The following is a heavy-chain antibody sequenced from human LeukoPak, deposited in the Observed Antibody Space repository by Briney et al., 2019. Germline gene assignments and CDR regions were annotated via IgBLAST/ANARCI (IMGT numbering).Heavy chain of an antibody. V-gene: IGHV4-39*01. CDR1: GGSISSSSYY. D-gene: IGHD2-2*01. Sequence: SETLSLTCTVSGGSISSSSYYWGWIRQPPGKGLEWIGSIYYSGSTYYNPSLKSRVTISVDTSKNQFSRKLSSVTAADTAVYYCARQNVVVPAAILGFDIWGQGTMVTVPS. CDR3: ARQNVVVPAAILGFDI. J-gene: IGHJ3*02. CDR2: IYYSGST.